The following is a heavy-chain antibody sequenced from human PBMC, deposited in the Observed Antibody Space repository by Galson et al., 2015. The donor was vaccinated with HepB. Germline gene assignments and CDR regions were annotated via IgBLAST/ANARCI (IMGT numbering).Heavy chain of an antibody. J-gene: IGHJ4*02. D-gene: IGHD4-17*01. V-gene: IGHV1-18*01. Sequence: SVKVSCKASGYTFTNYGITWVRQAPGQGLEWMAWINVNDGGTYYAQKFQGRVTLTTDTPTSTAYMELRSLRSDDTAVYYCARGGPTATTPRGDYWGQGTLVTVSS. CDR3: ARGGPTATTPRGDY. CDR2: INVNDGGT. CDR1: GYTFTNYG.